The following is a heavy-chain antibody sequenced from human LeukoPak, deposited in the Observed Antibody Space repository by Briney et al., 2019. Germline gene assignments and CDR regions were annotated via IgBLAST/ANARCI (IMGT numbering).Heavy chain of an antibody. CDR2: IHYSGST. Sequence: SETLSLTCTVSGGSISGYYWTWIRQPPGKGLEWIGYIHYSGSTSYNPSLKSRVTISLDTPKTQFSLKLSSVTAADTAVYYCARKNAFDIWGQGTMVTVSS. V-gene: IGHV4-59*08. CDR1: GGSISGYY. CDR3: ARKNAFDI. J-gene: IGHJ3*02.